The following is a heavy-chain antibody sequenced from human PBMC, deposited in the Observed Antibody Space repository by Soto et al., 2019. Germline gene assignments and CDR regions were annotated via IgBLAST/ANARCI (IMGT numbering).Heavy chain of an antibody. CDR3: AKDWSDTMPPDP. CDR1: GFTFSSYG. Sequence: PGGSLRLSCAASGFTFSSYGMHWVRQAPGKGLEWVAVISYDGSNKYYADSVKGRFTISRDNSKNTLYLQMNSLRAEDTAVYYCAKDWSDTMPPDPWGQGTLVTVSS. J-gene: IGHJ5*02. CDR2: ISYDGSNK. V-gene: IGHV3-30*18. D-gene: IGHD2-2*01.